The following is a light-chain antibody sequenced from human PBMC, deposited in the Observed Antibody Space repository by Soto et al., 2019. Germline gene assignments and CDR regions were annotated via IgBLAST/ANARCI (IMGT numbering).Light chain of an antibody. CDR1: QSVTSSS. CDR3: QQFGTSPGT. CDR2: DAS. J-gene: IGKJ3*01. V-gene: IGKV3-20*01. Sequence: EIVLTQSPGTLSLSPGERVTLSCRASQSVTSSSLAWYQHKLGQAPRLLIYDASSRATGIPDRFSGSGSGTDFTLTISRLEPEDFAVYFCQQFGTSPGTFGPGTKVDIK.